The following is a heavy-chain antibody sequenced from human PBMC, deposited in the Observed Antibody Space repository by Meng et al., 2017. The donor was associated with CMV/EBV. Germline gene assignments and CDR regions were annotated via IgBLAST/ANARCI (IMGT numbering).Heavy chain of an antibody. CDR3: ARPSEGYYYGMDV. J-gene: IGHJ6*02. Sequence: LSLTCAASGFTFSDYYMSWVRQAPGKGLEWVSVIYSGGSTYYADSVKGRFTISRDNSKNTLHLQMNSLRAEDTAVYYCARPSEGYYYGMDVWGQGTTVTVSS. CDR1: GFTFSDYY. CDR2: IYSGGST. D-gene: IGHD2-2*01. V-gene: IGHV3-53*01.